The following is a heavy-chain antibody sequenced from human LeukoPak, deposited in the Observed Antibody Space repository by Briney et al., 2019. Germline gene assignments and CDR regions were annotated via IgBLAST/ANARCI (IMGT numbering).Heavy chain of an antibody. Sequence: SVKVSCKASGGTFSSYAISWVRQAPGQGLEWMGGIIPIFGTANYAQKFQGRVTITTDESTSTAYMELSSLRSEDTAVYYCAREQHHYDSSGLHFQHWGQGTLVTVSS. J-gene: IGHJ1*01. CDR2: IIPIFGTA. CDR3: AREQHHYDSSGLHFQH. CDR1: GGTFSSYA. V-gene: IGHV1-69*05. D-gene: IGHD3-22*01.